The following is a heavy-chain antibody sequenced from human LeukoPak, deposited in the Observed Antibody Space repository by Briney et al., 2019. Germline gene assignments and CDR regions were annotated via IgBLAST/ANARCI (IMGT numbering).Heavy chain of an antibody. CDR3: ASDYGGNPEYFQH. CDR1: GGSISSGGYY. Sequence: SETLSLTCTVSGGSISSGGYYWSWIRQPPGKGLERIGYIYYSGSTYYNPSLKSRVTISVDTSKNQFSLKLSSVTAADTAVYYCASDYGGNPEYFQHWGQGTLVTVSS. CDR2: IYYSGST. D-gene: IGHD4-23*01. V-gene: IGHV4-30-4*01. J-gene: IGHJ1*01.